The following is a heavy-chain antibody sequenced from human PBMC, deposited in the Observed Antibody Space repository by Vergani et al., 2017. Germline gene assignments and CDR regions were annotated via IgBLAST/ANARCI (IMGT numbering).Heavy chain of an antibody. J-gene: IGHJ5*02. D-gene: IGHD3-10*01. CDR2: ISGSGDNT. CDR3: ARPDPNGSGSVGWFDP. CDR1: GFTFSSYA. Sequence: EVQLLESGGGLVQPGGSLRLSCAASGFTFSSYATSWVRQAPGKGLEWVSAISGSGDNTYYADSVKGRFTISRDNSKNTLYLQMNSLRAEDTAVYYCARPDPNGSGSVGWFDPWGQGTLVTVSS. V-gene: IGHV3-23*01.